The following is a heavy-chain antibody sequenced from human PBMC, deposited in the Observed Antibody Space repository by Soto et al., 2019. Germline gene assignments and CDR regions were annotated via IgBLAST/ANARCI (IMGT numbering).Heavy chain of an antibody. J-gene: IGHJ4*02. Sequence: QVQLVQSGAEVKKPGASVKVSCKASGYTFTSYGISWVRPAPGHGLEGMGWINPYNGNTNNAQKLQGRVTMTTDTSTNTAYMELRSLRSDDTAVYYCARDWFGIDYWGQGTLVTVSS. CDR2: INPYNGNT. CDR3: ARDWFGIDY. CDR1: GYTFTSYG. V-gene: IGHV1-18*01. D-gene: IGHD3-16*01.